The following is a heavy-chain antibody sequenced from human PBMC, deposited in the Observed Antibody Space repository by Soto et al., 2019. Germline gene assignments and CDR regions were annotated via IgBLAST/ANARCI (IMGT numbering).Heavy chain of an antibody. CDR1: GYIFTDYA. CDR2: INADNGDT. CDR3: AREGGVLSAAVGDYSDY. J-gene: IGHJ4*02. V-gene: IGHV1-3*01. D-gene: IGHD2-2*01. Sequence: QVQLVQSGADVRKPGASVTMSCKASGYIFTDYAMHWVRQAPGQGFQWMGRINADNGDTRYSQNFQGRVSITRDASARTAYMELRSLTSGDSAMYYCAREGGVLSAAVGDYSDYWGQGTLITVSS.